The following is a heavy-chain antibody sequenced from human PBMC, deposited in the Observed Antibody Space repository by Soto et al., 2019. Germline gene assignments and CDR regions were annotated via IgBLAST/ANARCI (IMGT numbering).Heavy chain of an antibody. CDR1: GFTFDDYA. CDR2: ISWNSGSI. J-gene: IGHJ6*02. V-gene: IGHV3-9*01. D-gene: IGHD6-13*01. CDR3: AKDINLAAGTIFDYYYGMDV. Sequence: SLRLSCAASGFTFDDYAMHWVRQAPGKGLEWVSGISWNSGSIGYADSVKGRFTISRDNAKNSLYLQMNSLRAEDTALYYCAKDINLAAGTIFDYYYGMDVWGQGATVTVSS.